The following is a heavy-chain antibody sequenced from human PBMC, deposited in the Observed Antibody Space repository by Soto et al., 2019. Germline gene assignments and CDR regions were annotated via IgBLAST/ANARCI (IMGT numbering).Heavy chain of an antibody. J-gene: IGHJ5*02. CDR2: IYYSGST. V-gene: IGHV4-30-4*01. CDR1: GCSISSGDYY. CDR3: ARVGPSYDSSGYYLGWFDP. Sequence: SETLSLTCTVSGCSISSGDYYCSWIRQPPVKGLEWIGYIYYSGSTYYNPSLKSRVTISVDTSKNQFSLKLSSVTAADTAVYYCARVGPSYDSSGYYLGWFDPWGQGTLVTVSS. D-gene: IGHD3-22*01.